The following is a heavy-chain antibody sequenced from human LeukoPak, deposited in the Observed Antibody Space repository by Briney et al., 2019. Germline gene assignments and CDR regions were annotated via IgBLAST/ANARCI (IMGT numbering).Heavy chain of an antibody. D-gene: IGHD3-16*01. J-gene: IGHJ4*02. CDR3: ARRLWGDYFDY. CDR1: GGSISSSSFC. CDR2: IYYSGST. Sequence: SEALSLTCTVSGGSISSSSFCWGWIRQPPGKGLEWIGDIYYSGSTYYNPSLKSRVTISVDTSNNQFSLRLSSVTAADTAMYYCARRLWGDYFDYWGQGTLVTVSS. V-gene: IGHV4-39*01.